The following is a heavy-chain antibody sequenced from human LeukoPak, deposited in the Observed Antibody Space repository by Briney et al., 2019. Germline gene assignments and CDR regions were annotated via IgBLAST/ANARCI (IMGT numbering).Heavy chain of an antibody. Sequence: PGGSLRLSCAASGFTFSNHAMSWVRQAPGKGLEWVLAISGSGGSTYYADSVRGRFTTSRDNSKNTVYLQMTSLRAEDTAVYYCAKRYYSDSSGYLGSLNYWGQGTLVTVS. CDR1: GFTFSNHA. V-gene: IGHV3-23*01. CDR2: ISGSGGST. J-gene: IGHJ4*02. CDR3: AKRYYSDSSGYLGSLNY. D-gene: IGHD3-22*01.